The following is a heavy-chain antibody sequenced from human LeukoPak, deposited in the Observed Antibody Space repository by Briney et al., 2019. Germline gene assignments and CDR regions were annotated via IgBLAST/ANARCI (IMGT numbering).Heavy chain of an antibody. Sequence: GGSLRLSCAASGFTFSSYAMSWVRQAPGKGLEWVSAISGSGGSTYYADSVKGRFTISRDNSKNTLYLQMNSLRAEDTAVYYCAKDEPPPLYDILTGYDYWGQGTLVTVSS. V-gene: IGHV3-23*01. CDR3: AKDEPPPLYDILTGYDY. CDR2: ISGSGGST. J-gene: IGHJ4*02. D-gene: IGHD3-9*01. CDR1: GFTFSSYA.